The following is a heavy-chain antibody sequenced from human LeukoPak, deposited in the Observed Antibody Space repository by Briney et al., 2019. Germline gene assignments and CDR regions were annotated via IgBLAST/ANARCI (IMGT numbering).Heavy chain of an antibody. V-gene: IGHV3-53*01. D-gene: IGHD4-17*01. CDR3: VRGDYGDYTLFDY. CDR2: IYSGGNT. Sequence: GGSLRLSCAASGFTVSSNYMSWVRQAPGKGLEWVSVIYSGGNTYCADSVKGRFTISRDNSKNSLYLQMNSLRAEATAVYYCVRGDYGDYTLFDYWGQGTLVTVSS. J-gene: IGHJ4*02. CDR1: GFTVSSNY.